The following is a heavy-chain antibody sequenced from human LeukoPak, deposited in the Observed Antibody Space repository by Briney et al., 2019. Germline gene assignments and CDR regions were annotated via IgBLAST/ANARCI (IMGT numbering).Heavy chain of an antibody. J-gene: IGHJ6*02. V-gene: IGHV1-18*01. Sequence: ASVKVSCKASGYTFTSYGISWVRQAPGQGLEWMGWISAYNGNTNYAQKLQGRVTMTTDTSTSTAYMELRSLRSDDAAVYYCAGDVSPTPAAAIRNYYYYGMDVWGQGTTVTVSS. CDR3: AGDVSPTPAAAIRNYYYYGMDV. CDR1: GYTFTSYG. D-gene: IGHD6-13*01. CDR2: ISAYNGNT.